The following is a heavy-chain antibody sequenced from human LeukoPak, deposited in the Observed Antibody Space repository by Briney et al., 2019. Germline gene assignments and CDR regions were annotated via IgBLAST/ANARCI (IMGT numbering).Heavy chain of an antibody. CDR2: VYHSGST. CDR3: ARRLGRPNTDIDY. D-gene: IGHD3-16*01. CDR1: GYSISSGYY. V-gene: IGHV4-38-2*01. J-gene: IGHJ4*02. Sequence: PSETLSPTCAVSGYSISSGYYWGWIRQPPGKGLEWIGSVYHSGSTYYDPSLKSRVTISVDTSKNQFSLRLSSVTAADTAVYYCARRLGRPNTDIDYWGQGTLVTVSS.